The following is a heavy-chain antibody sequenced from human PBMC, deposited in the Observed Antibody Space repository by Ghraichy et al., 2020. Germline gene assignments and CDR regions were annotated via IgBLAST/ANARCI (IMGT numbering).Heavy chain of an antibody. V-gene: IGHV3-33*01. Sequence: GGSLRLSCAVSGFTFWSHAMHWVRQAPGKGLEWVAQIWYDGSNKYYADSVRGRFTISRDNSNNTLFLQMSNLGGGDTATYYCARDGQQLAPYAMDVWGQGTTVIVSS. CDR2: IWYDGSNK. J-gene: IGHJ6*02. D-gene: IGHD6-13*01. CDR1: GFTFWSHA. CDR3: ARDGQQLAPYAMDV.